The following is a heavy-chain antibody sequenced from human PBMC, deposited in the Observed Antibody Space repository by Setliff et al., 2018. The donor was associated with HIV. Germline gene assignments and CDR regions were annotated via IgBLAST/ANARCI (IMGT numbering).Heavy chain of an antibody. D-gene: IGHD7-27*01. CDR3: IRRRRAPGAADLESY. Sequence: GESLKISCRTSGYNFATYYIAWVRQMPGKGPEWMGSVNPGDSSTKYNPSLQGQVTMSADKLINTAYLQWSSLKASDTAMYYCIRRRRAPGAADLESYWGQGTLVTVSS. J-gene: IGHJ4*02. V-gene: IGHV5-51*01. CDR1: GYNFATYY. CDR2: VNPGDSST.